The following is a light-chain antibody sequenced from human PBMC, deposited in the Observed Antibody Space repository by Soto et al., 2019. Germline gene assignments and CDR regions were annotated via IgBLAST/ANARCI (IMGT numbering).Light chain of an antibody. V-gene: IGKV1-6*01. CDR2: DAS. J-gene: IGKJ1*01. CDR3: LQDYNYPWT. Sequence: AIQMTQSPSSLSASVGDRVIITCRASQGIRNDLGWFQQKPGKAPKLLIYDASSLQSGVPSRFRGSGSGTDFTLTISSLQPEDFATYYCLQDYNYPWTFCQGTKVEIK. CDR1: QGIRND.